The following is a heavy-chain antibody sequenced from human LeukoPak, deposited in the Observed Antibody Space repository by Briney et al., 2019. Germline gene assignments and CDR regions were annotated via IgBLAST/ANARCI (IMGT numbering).Heavy chain of an antibody. CDR3: AKDTYLGYDSSGYPDY. D-gene: IGHD3-22*01. V-gene: IGHV3-23*01. CDR1: GFTFSSFG. J-gene: IGHJ4*02. Sequence: GGSLRLSCAASGFTFSSFGMSWVRQAPGKGLEWVSAISSTGGTAYYADSVKGRFTISRDNAKNSLYLQMNSLRAEDTALYYCAKDTYLGYDSSGYPDYWGQGTLVTVSS. CDR2: ISSTGGTA.